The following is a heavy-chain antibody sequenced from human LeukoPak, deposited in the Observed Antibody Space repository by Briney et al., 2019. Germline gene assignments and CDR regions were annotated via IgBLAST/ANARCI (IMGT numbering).Heavy chain of an antibody. D-gene: IGHD2-8*01. CDR1: GGSLSSYY. CDR2: IYYRGSP. Sequence: PSETLSLTCTVSGGSLSSYYWSWIRPPPGKGLGWIGYIYYRGSPNYNPSLKSRVTISVDTSKNQFSLKLSSVTAADTAVYYCAREMGCTNGVCYNDAFDIWGQGTMVTVSS. V-gene: IGHV4-59*01. CDR3: AREMGCTNGVCYNDAFDI. J-gene: IGHJ3*02.